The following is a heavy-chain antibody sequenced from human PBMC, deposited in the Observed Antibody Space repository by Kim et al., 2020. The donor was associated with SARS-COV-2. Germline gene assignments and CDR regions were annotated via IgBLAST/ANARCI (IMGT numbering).Heavy chain of an antibody. J-gene: IGHJ4*02. D-gene: IGHD2-21*02. V-gene: IGHV4-39*01. Sequence: PSLTSRVTISVDTSKNQFSLKLSSVTAADTAVYYCARLSPVAVTATYYFDYWGQGTLVTVSS. CDR3: ARLSPVAVTATYYFDY.